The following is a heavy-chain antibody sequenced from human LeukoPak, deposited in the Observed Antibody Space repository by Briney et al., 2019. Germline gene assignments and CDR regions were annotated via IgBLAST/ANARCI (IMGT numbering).Heavy chain of an antibody. J-gene: IGHJ4*02. D-gene: IGHD3-9*01. V-gene: IGHV3-15*01. CDR3: ASGRTGYHYFDY. Sequence: GGSLRLSCAASGFTFSNAWMTWVRQAPGKGLEWVGRIKSKTDGGTIDSAAPVRGRFTISRDDSKNTLYLQMNSLKTEDTAVYYCASGRTGYHYFDYWGQGTLVTVSS. CDR2: IKSKTDGGTI. CDR1: GFTFSNAW.